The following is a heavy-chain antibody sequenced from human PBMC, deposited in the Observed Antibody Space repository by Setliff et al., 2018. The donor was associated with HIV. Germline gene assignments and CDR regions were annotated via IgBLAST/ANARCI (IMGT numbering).Heavy chain of an antibody. CDR2: IIPIFGTA. CDR1: GGTFSSYA. Sequence: SVKVSCKASGGTFSSYAISWVRQAPGQGLEWMGGIIPIFGTANYSQKFQGRVTITADESTSTAYMELSSLRSEDTAVYYCAATYYYDSSGLHGFDYWGQGTLVTVSS. J-gene: IGHJ4*02. V-gene: IGHV1-69*13. D-gene: IGHD3-22*01. CDR3: AATYYYDSSGLHGFDY.